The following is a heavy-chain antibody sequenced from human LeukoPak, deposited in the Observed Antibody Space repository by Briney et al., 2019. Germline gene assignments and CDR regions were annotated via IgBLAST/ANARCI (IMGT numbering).Heavy chain of an antibody. Sequence: SETLSLTCAVSGYSISSDYYWGWIRQPPGKGLEWIGSIYQGGSTYYNPSLKSRVTISVDTSKNKFSLKLSSVTAADTAFYYCARNATNIATTGRGAGYFDYWGQGTLVTVSS. CDR3: ARNATNIATTGRGAGYFDY. CDR1: GYSISSDYY. CDR2: IYQGGST. V-gene: IGHV4-38-2*01. J-gene: IGHJ4*02. D-gene: IGHD6-13*01.